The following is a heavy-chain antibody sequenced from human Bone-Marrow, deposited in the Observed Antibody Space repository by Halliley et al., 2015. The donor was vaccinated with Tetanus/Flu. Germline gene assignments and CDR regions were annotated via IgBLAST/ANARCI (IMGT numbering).Heavy chain of an antibody. J-gene: IGHJ4*02. CDR3: AATSAGHF. V-gene: IGHV3-30*03. CDR2: ISDDGNNK. Sequence: KGLEWGATISDDGNNKDYADSVKGRFAISRGNSRSTLYLQMNSLRVEDTAVYYCAATSAGHFWGQGTLVTLSS. D-gene: IGHD3-3*02.